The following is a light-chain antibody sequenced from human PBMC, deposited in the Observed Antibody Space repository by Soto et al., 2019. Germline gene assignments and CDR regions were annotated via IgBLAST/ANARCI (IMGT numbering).Light chain of an antibody. CDR2: DTS. J-gene: IGKJ2*01. CDR3: QQYNNWPPFT. CDR1: QSINSN. V-gene: IGKV3-15*01. Sequence: EIVMTQSPATLSVSPGERATLSCRASQSINSNLAWYQQKPGQAPRLLIYDTSTRATGIPARFCGSASGTEYTLTISSLQSEDFAVYYSQQYNNWPPFTFGQGTKLEIK.